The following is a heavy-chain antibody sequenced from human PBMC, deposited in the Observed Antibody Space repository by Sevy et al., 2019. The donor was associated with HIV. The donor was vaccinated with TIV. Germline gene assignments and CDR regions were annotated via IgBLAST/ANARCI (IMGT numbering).Heavy chain of an antibody. CDR2: ISYDGSDK. CDR3: ARPRANYVDHYFFYAMDV. Sequence: GGSLRLSCAASGFAFSNYFAMHGVRQAPGKGLEWVSLISYDGSDKYYADSVKGRFTISRDNFKNTLYLQMNSLTTEDTAVYYCARPRANYVDHYFFYAMDVWGQWTTVTVSS. CDR1: GFAFSNYFA. V-gene: IGHV3-30-3*01. D-gene: IGHD4-17*01. J-gene: IGHJ6*02.